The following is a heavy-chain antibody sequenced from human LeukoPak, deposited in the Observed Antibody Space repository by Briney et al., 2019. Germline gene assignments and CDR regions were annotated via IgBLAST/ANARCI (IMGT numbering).Heavy chain of an antibody. J-gene: IGHJ5*02. CDR1: GGSISSSSYY. D-gene: IGHD3-3*01. V-gene: IGHV4-39*07. CDR2: IYYSGST. CDR3: ARGSANWSGYTNNWFDP. Sequence: SETLSLTCTVSGGSISSSSYYWGWIRQPPGKGLEWIGSIYYSGSTYYNPSLKSRVTISVDTSKNQFSLKLSSVTAADTAVYYCARGSANWSGYTNNWFDPWGQGTLVTVFS.